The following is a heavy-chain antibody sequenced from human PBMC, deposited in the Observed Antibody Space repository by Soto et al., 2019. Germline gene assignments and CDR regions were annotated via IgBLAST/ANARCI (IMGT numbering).Heavy chain of an antibody. D-gene: IGHD6-13*01. J-gene: IGHJ4*02. CDR3: ARRWYSSSWYVGGEY. Sequence: SETLSLTCTVSGGSISSSSYYWGWIRQPPGKGLEWIGSIYYSGSTYYNPSLKSRVTISVDTSKNQFSLKLSSVTAADTAVYYCARRWYSSSWYVGGEYWGQGTLVTVSS. CDR2: IYYSGST. CDR1: GGSISSSSYY. V-gene: IGHV4-39*01.